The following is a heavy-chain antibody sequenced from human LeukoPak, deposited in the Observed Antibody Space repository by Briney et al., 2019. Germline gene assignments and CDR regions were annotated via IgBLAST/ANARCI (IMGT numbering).Heavy chain of an antibody. D-gene: IGHD3-3*01. CDR1: GGSISSSSYY. Sequence: SETLSLTCTVSGGSISSSSYYWGWIRQPPGKGLEWIGSIYYSGSTYYNQSLKSRVTMSVDTSKNQFSLKLSSVTAADTAVYYCATLPHTSYYDFWSGHYREFNFDYWGQGTLVTVSS. CDR3: ATLPHTSYYDFWSGHYREFNFDY. V-gene: IGHV4-39*01. J-gene: IGHJ4*02. CDR2: IYYSGST.